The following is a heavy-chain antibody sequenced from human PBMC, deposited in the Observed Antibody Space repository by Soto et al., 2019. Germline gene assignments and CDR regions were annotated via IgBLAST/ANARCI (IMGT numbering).Heavy chain of an antibody. CDR1: GYTFIRYG. CDR3: ARGGYYDNSWGKLSHYGLDV. J-gene: IGHJ6*02. D-gene: IGHD3-16*01. CDR2: ISPYNDYT. Sequence: QVQLAQSANEVKKPGASVRVSCKAAGYTFIRYGIAWVRQAPGQGLEWMGWISPYNDYTVYAQKFQGRVSMTADTATRTVHMNLRGVKSDDTSVYYCARGGYYDNSWGKLSHYGLDVWGQGTSVSVSS. V-gene: IGHV1-18*01.